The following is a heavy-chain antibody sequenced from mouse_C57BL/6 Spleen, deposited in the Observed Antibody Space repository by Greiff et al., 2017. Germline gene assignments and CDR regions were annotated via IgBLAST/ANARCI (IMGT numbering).Heavy chain of an antibody. D-gene: IGHD2-5*01. J-gene: IGHJ3*01. CDR2: ISYDGSN. CDR1: GYSITSGYY. Sequence: VQLKESGPGLVKPSQSLSLTCSVTGYSITSGYYWNWIRQFPGNKLEWMGYISYDGSNNYNPSLKNRISITRDTSKNQFFLKLNSVTTEDTATYYCARENYSNFPWFAYWGQGTLVTVSA. CDR3: ARENYSNFPWFAY. V-gene: IGHV3-6*01.